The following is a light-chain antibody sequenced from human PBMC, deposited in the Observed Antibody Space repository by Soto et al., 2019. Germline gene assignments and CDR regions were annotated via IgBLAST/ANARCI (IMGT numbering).Light chain of an antibody. CDR1: QSVGAW. CDR2: RAS. J-gene: IGKJ1*01. V-gene: IGKV1-5*03. CDR3: LQYNSYWT. Sequence: DIQMTQFPSTLSASVGDRVTITCRASQSVGAWLAWYQQKPGKAPKVLISRASSLQGGVPSRFSGGGSGTEFPLTRSSLQPDDLATYYCLQYNSYWTFGQGTQLAIK.